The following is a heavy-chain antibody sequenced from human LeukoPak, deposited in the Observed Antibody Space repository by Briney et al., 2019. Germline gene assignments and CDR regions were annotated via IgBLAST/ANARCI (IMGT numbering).Heavy chain of an antibody. J-gene: IGHJ4*02. D-gene: IGHD2-2*01. V-gene: IGHV3-20*04. CDR3: ARTVPAASYDY. CDR1: GFTFDDYG. Sequence: GGSLRLSCAASGFTFDDYGMSWVRQAPGKGLEWVSGINWNDGSTGYADSVKGRFTISRDNAKNSLYLQMNSLRAEDTALYYCARTVPAASYDYWGQGTLVTVSS. CDR2: INWNDGST.